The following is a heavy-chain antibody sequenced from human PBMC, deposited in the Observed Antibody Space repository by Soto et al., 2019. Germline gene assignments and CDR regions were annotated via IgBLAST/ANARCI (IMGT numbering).Heavy chain of an antibody. V-gene: IGHV1-46*01. CDR2: INPSGGST. D-gene: IGHD4-17*01. Sequence: ASVKVSCKASGYTFTSYYMHWVRQAPGQGLEWMGIINPSGGSTSYAQKFQGRVTMTRDTSTSTVYMELSSLRSEDTAVYYCARDLGLDYGDYINFDAFDIWGQGTMVTVSS. CDR3: ARDLGLDYGDYINFDAFDI. CDR1: GYTFTSYY. J-gene: IGHJ3*02.